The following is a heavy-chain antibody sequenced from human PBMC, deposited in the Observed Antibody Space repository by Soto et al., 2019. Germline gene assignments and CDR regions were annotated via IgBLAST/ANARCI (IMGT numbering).Heavy chain of an antibody. J-gene: IGHJ6*02. CDR1: GYTITSYG. CDR2: ISAYNGNT. Sequence: ASVKVSCKASGYTITSYGISWVRQAPGQGLEWMGWISAYNGNTNYAQKLQGRVTMTTDTSTSTAYMELRSLRSDDTAVYYCARDNPFYCSSTSCPDYYYYGMDVWGHGTTVTVSS. V-gene: IGHV1-18*01. D-gene: IGHD2-2*01. CDR3: ARDNPFYCSSTSCPDYYYYGMDV.